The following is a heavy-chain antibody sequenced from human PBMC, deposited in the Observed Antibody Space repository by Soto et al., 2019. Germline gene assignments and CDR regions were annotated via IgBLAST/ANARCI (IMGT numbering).Heavy chain of an antibody. J-gene: IGHJ5*02. V-gene: IGHV3-49*03. D-gene: IGHD2-2*01. CDR2: IRSKAYGGTT. CDR1: GVKIGDYG. CDR3: TRVYSSTNPFDP. Sequence: TGGLMRDCSRVAGVKIGDYGMSCFSKKKGKGLEWVGFIRSKAYGGTTEYAASVKGRFTISRDDSKSIAYLQMNSLKTEDTAVYYCTRVYSSTNPFDPWGQGTLVSVSS.